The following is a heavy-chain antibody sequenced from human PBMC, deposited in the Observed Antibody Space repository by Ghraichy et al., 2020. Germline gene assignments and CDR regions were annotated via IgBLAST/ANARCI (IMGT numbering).Heavy chain of an antibody. CDR2: ISGSGGST. D-gene: IGHD2-2*01. Sequence: GGSLRLSCAASGFTFSSYAMSWVRQAPGKGLEWVSAISGSGGSTYYADSVKGRFTISRDNSKNTLYLQMNSLRAEDTAVYYCAIPEYCSSTSCSPGDVWGQGTTVTVSS. J-gene: IGHJ6*02. CDR3: AIPEYCSSTSCSPGDV. V-gene: IGHV3-23*01. CDR1: GFTFSSYA.